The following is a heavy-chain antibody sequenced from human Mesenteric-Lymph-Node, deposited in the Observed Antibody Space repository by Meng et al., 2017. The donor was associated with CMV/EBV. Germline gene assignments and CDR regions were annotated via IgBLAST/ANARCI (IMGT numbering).Heavy chain of an antibody. CDR2: MNPNSGNT. V-gene: IGHV1-8*01. D-gene: IGHD2-15*01. J-gene: IGHJ5*02. CDR3: ARGWVVVAAKRNGFDP. CDR1: GYTFTSYD. Sequence: SGYTFTSYDINWVRQATGQGLEWMGWMNPNSGNTGYAQKFQGRVTMTRNTSISTAYMELSSLRSEDTAVYYCARGWVVVAAKRNGFDPWGQGTLVTVSS.